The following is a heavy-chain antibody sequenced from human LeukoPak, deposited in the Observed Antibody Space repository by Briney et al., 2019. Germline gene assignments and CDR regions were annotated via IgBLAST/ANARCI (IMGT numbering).Heavy chain of an antibody. Sequence: GGSLKLSCATSGFTFSGSAMHWVRQASGKGLEWVGRIRSKANSYATAYAASVKGRFTISRDDSKNTAYLQMNSLKTEDTAVYYCIRGGPEADSDYYYYMDVWGKGTTVTVSS. CDR3: IRGGPEADSDYYYYMDV. J-gene: IGHJ6*03. D-gene: IGHD2-15*01. CDR2: IRSKANSYAT. CDR1: GFTFSGSA. V-gene: IGHV3-73*01.